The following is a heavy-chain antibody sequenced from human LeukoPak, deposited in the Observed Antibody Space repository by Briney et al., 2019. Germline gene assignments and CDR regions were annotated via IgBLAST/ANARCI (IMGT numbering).Heavy chain of an antibody. CDR1: GYSFTTNW. V-gene: IGHV5-51*01. CDR2: IYPGDSDT. J-gene: IGHJ4*02. CDR3: ARQVVGSGSSSLDY. D-gene: IGHD1-26*01. Sequence: GESLKISCKGSGYSFTTNWIGWVRQMPGKGLEFVGVIYPGDSDTRYSPSFQGQVTISADKSISTAYLQWSSLKASDTAMYYCARQVVGSGSSSLDYWGQGTLVTVSS.